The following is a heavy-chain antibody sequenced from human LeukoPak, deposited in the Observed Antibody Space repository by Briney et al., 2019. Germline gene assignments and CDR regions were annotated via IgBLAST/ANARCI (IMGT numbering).Heavy chain of an antibody. J-gene: IGHJ4*02. CDR1: GFTFSSYG. Sequence: PGRSLRLSCAASGFTFSSYGMHWVRQAPGKGLEWVAVISYDGSNKYYADSVKGRFTISRDNSKNTLYLQMNSLRAEDTAVYYCARIGGDRHPIEYWGQGTLVTVSS. D-gene: IGHD2-21*02. CDR3: ARIGGDRHPIEY. CDR2: ISYDGSNK. V-gene: IGHV3-30*03.